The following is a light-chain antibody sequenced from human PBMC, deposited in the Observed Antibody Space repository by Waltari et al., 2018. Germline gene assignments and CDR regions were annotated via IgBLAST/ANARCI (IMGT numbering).Light chain of an antibody. CDR2: DDR. CDR3: QVWDSRSGI. CDR1: KIGTKN. Sequence: SYVLTQPPSVSVAPGKTATITCGANKIGTKNVHWYQKKPGQAPVLVIFDDRNRPSGIPERISGSNSGNTATLTISRAEAGDEADYYWQVWDSRSGIFGGGTKLTVL. J-gene: IGLJ2*01. V-gene: IGLV3-21*04.